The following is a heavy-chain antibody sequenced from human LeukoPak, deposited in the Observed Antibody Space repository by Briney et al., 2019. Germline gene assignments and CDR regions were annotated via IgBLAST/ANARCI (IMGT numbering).Heavy chain of an antibody. CDR2: ISSSGSTI. J-gene: IGHJ4*02. CDR3: ARDSAMANFDY. Sequence: GRSLRLSCAASGFTFSDYYMSWIRQAPGKGLEWVSYISSSGSTIYYADSVKGRFTISRDNAKNSLYLQMNSLRAEDTAVYYCARDSAMANFDYWGQGTLVTVSS. V-gene: IGHV3-11*01. CDR1: GFTFSDYY. D-gene: IGHD5-18*01.